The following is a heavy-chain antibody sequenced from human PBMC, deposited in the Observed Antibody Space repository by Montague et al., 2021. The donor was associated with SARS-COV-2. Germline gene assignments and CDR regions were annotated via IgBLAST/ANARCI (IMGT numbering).Heavy chain of an antibody. CDR1: GDSVSSKSVA. CDR3: ASSGITLTGLDAFDI. V-gene: IGHV6-1*01. Sequence: CAISGDSVSSKSVAWNWLRQSPSRRLEWLGRTYYRSKWDSDYAGSFKXXLVIPPDTSKNQVSLQLNSVIPEDTAVYFCASSGITLTGLDAFDIWGQGTMVAV. J-gene: IGHJ3*02. D-gene: IGHD3-9*01. CDR2: TYYRSKWDS.